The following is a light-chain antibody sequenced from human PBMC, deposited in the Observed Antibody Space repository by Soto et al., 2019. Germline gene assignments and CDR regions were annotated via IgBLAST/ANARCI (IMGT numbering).Light chain of an antibody. V-gene: IGKV1-5*01. J-gene: IGKJ2*01. CDR2: XAY. CDR1: QSLSTG. CDR3: QQYTNTNNTLI. Sequence: DIQMTQCPPTLSASAGDRVTITCRASQSLSTGMAWYKLKPGKAPKLIVXXAYXLQSGVTSSFSGSGSGTEFTLIISGLQPDDSSAEYCQQYTNTNNTLIFGQGTKVDIK.